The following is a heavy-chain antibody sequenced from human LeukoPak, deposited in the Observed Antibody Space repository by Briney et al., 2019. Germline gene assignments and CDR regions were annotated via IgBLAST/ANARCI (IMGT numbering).Heavy chain of an antibody. CDR1: GYTFTSYY. V-gene: IGHV1-2*02. Sequence: VASVKVSCKASGYTFTSYYMHWVRQAPGQGLEWMGWINPNSGGTNYAQNFQGRVTMTRDTSITTAYMEMSRLRSDDTAVYYCASSIWGTTGFWFDPWGQGTLVTVSS. D-gene: IGHD3-16*01. J-gene: IGHJ5*02. CDR2: INPNSGGT. CDR3: ASSIWGTTGFWFDP.